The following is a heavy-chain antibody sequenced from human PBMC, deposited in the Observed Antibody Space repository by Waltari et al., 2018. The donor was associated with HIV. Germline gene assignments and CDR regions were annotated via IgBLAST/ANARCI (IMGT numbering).Heavy chain of an antibody. D-gene: IGHD5-18*01. CDR2: FYTGGGT. V-gene: IGHV3-66*02. CDR3: ARNDGYPGGY. J-gene: IGHJ4*02. Sequence: EVQLVESGGGLVQPGGSLSLSCSASGFTVSANHMTWVRQAPGKGLEWVSTFYTGGGTYYADSVKGRFTVSRDKSQNTLYLQMSGLRSDDTAVYYCARNDGYPGGYWGQGTLVTVSS. CDR1: GFTVSANH.